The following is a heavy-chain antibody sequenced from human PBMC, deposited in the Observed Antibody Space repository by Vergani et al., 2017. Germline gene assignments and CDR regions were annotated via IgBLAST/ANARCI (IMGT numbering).Heavy chain of an antibody. V-gene: IGHV3-30*02. CDR3: AKPLLTFSRASGDHYYYYGMDV. CDR1: GFTFNNYG. J-gene: IGHJ6*02. Sequence: QVQLVESGGGVVQPGGSLRLYCAASGFTFNNYGMNWVRQAPGKGLEWVAFIRFDGSNTYYADSLKGRFTISRDNSQNSLYLQMNSLRAEDTAVYYCAKPLLTFSRASGDHYYYYGMDVWGQGTTVTVSS. CDR2: IRFDGSNT. D-gene: IGHD2-2*01.